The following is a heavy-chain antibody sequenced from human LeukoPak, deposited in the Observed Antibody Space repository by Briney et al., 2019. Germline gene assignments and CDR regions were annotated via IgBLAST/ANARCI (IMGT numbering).Heavy chain of an antibody. CDR3: ASARPYYYYYMDV. V-gene: IGHV4-59*01. CDR1: GGSISSYY. Sequence: SETLSLTCTVSGGSISSYYWSWIRQPPGKGLEWIGYIYYSGSTNYNPSLKSRVTISVDTSKNQFSLKLSSVTAADTAVYYCASARPYYYYYMDVWGKGTTVTVSS. J-gene: IGHJ6*03. CDR2: IYYSGST.